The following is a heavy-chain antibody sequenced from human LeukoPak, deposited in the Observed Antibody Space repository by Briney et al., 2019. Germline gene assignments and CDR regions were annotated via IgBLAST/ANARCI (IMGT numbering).Heavy chain of an antibody. CDR2: ISYDGSNK. J-gene: IGHJ6*02. CDR1: GFTFSSYA. D-gene: IGHD5-18*01. V-gene: IGHV3-30-3*01. CDR3: ARLRVQLWLDESFDYYGMDV. Sequence: GGFLRLSCAASGFTFSSYAMHWVRQAPGKGLEWVAVISYDGSNKYYADSVKGRFTISRDNSKNTLYLQMNSLRAEDTAVYYCARLRVQLWLDESFDYYGMDVWGQGTTVTVSS.